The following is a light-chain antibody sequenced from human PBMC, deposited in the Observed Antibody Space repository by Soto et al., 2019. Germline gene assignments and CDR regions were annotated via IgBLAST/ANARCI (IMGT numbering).Light chain of an antibody. CDR2: AAS. Sequence: EIEMTQSPSSLSSSVGDTVTITCRASQDVSNSLAWFQQKPGKAPKSLIYAASTLRSGVPSRFSGSGSETDFTLTICSLQPEDFATYYCQQYKYYPSTFGPGTKVDIK. J-gene: IGKJ3*01. V-gene: IGKV1-16*01. CDR1: QDVSNS. CDR3: QQYKYYPST.